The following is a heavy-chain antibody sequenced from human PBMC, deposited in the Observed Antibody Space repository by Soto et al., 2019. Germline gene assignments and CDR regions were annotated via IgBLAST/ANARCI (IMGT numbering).Heavy chain of an antibody. CDR3: ARGDTIFGVVIPYWGAFDI. J-gene: IGHJ3*02. Sequence: SETLSLTCTVSGGSISSGGYYWSWIRQHPGKGLEWIGYIYYSGSTYYNPSLKSRVTISVDTSKNQFSLKLSSVTAADTAVYYCARGDTIFGVVIPYWGAFDIWGQGTMVT. CDR2: IYYSGST. D-gene: IGHD3-3*01. V-gene: IGHV4-31*03. CDR1: GGSISSGGYY.